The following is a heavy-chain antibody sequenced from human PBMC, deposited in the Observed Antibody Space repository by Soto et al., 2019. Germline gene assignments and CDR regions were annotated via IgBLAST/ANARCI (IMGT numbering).Heavy chain of an antibody. V-gene: IGHV1-69*01. CDR3: ARGRDGSNYSFDY. CDR2: IVPIFGKA. CDR1: GGTFSDSV. J-gene: IGHJ4*02. D-gene: IGHD3-10*01. Sequence: QAQLVQSGHEVKKPGSSVKVSCKASGGTFSDSVTSWVRQAPGQGLEWMGGIVPIFGKANLAEKFQDRVTITADESRSTAYMKLSSLRSEDTAVYYCARGRDGSNYSFDYWCQGTLVTVS.